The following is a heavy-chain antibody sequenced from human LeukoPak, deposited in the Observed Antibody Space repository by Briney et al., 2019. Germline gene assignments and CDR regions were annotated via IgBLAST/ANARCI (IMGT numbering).Heavy chain of an antibody. CDR1: GFTFSSYW. Sequence: TGGSLRLSCAASGFTFSSYWMSWVRQAPGKGLEWVANIKQDGSEKYYVDSVKGRFTISRDNAKNSLYLQMNSLRAEDTAVYYCATDPSRLYYYDVFGLWGQGTLVTVSS. CDR3: ATDPSRLYYYDVFGL. J-gene: IGHJ4*02. V-gene: IGHV3-7*03. D-gene: IGHD3-22*01. CDR2: IKQDGSEK.